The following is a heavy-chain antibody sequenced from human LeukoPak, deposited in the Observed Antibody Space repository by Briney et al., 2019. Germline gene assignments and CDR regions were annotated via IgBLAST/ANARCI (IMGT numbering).Heavy chain of an antibody. CDR3: AKDTYYYDSSGYYFHDN. V-gene: IGHV3-23*01. D-gene: IGHD3-22*01. J-gene: IGHJ4*02. Sequence: GGSLRLSCAASGFTFSSYAMSWVRQAPGKGLEWVSAISGSGGSTYYADSVKGRFTISRDNSKNTLYLQMNSLRAEDTAVYYCAKDTYYYDSSGYYFHDNWGQGTLVTVSS. CDR2: ISGSGGST. CDR1: GFTFSSYA.